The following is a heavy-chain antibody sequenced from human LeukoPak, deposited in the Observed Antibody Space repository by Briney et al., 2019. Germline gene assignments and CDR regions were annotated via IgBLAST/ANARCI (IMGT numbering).Heavy chain of an antibody. J-gene: IGHJ4*01. Sequence: PGGSLRLSCAASGFTFSSYSMNWVRQAPGKGLEWVSSISSSSSYIYYADSVKGRFTISRDNAKNSLYLQMNSLRAEDTAVHYCARDYDFWSGYYTGIDYWGQGTLVTVSS. V-gene: IGHV3-21*01. CDR1: GFTFSSYS. D-gene: IGHD3-3*01. CDR3: ARDYDFWSGYYTGIDY. CDR2: ISSSSSYI.